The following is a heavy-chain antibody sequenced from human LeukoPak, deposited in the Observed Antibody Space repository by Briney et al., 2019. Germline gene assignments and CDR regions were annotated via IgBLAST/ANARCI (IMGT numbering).Heavy chain of an antibody. V-gene: IGHV3-21*01. Sequence: GGSLRLSCAASGFTFSSYSMNWVRQAPGKGLEWVSSISGSSSYIYYADSVKGRFTIFRDNAKNSLYLQMNSLRAEDTAVYYCARVLGGYDSSGDDAFDIWGQGTMVTVSS. CDR1: GFTFSSYS. J-gene: IGHJ3*02. D-gene: IGHD3-22*01. CDR2: ISGSSSYI. CDR3: ARVLGGYDSSGDDAFDI.